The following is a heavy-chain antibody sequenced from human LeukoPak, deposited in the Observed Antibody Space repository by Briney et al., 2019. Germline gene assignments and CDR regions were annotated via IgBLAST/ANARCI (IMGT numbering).Heavy chain of an antibody. J-gene: IGHJ4*02. D-gene: IGHD1-26*01. CDR3: GRDLGGRSGY. CDR1: GFTFSTYW. CDR2: INEDGSIK. V-gene: IGHV3-74*01. Sequence: GGSLRLSCAVSGFTFSTYWMHWVRQVPGEGLVWVSRINEDGSIKNYADSVKGRFSISRDNAKNTLYLQMNSLRAEDTAVYYCGRDLGGRSGYWGQGTLVTVSS.